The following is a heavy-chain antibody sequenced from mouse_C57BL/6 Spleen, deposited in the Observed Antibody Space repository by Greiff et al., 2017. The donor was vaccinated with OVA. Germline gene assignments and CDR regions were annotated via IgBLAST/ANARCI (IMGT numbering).Heavy chain of an antibody. Sequence: VQLQQPGAELVKPGASVKLSCKASGYTFTSYWMHWVKQRPGQGLEWIGKIDPCGGYTNYNQKFTGKATITVDTSSSTSYMQLSSLTSEDSAVYYCARREDYYGSSYNYWGQGTTLTVSS. CDR3: ARREDYYGSSYNY. J-gene: IGHJ2*01. CDR1: GYTFTSYW. D-gene: IGHD1-1*01. CDR2: IDPCGGYT. V-gene: IGHV1-50*01.